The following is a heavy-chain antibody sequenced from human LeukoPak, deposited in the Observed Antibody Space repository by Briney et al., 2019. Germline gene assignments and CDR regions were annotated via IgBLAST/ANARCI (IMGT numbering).Heavy chain of an antibody. CDR3: ARAFFYGAAAGMGFDY. V-gene: IGHV1-2*02. CDR2: INPNSGGT. CDR1: GYTFTGYY. D-gene: IGHD6-13*01. Sequence: ASVKVSCKASGYTFTGYYMHWVRQAPGQGLEWMGWINPNSGGTNYAQKFQGRVTMTRDTSISTAYMELSRLRSDDTAVYYCARAFFYGAAAGMGFDYWGQGTLVTVSS. J-gene: IGHJ4*02.